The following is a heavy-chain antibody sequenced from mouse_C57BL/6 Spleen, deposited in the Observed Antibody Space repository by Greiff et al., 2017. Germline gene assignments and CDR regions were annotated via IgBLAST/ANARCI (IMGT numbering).Heavy chain of an antibody. CDR3: AGDGAGSAWFAD. CDR2: IYPGSGST. Sequence: VQLQQSGAELVKPGASVKMSCKASGYTFTSYWITWVKQRPGQGLEWIGEIYPGSGSTNYNEKFKSKATLTADTSSSTAYMQLSSLTSEDSAVYYCAGDGAGSAWFADWGQGTMVTVSA. V-gene: IGHV1-55*01. CDR1: GYTFTSYW. D-gene: IGHD3-2*02. J-gene: IGHJ3*01.